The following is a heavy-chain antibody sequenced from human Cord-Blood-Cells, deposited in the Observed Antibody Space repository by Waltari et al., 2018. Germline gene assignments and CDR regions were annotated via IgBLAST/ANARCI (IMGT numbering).Heavy chain of an antibody. CDR2: INHSGST. CDR1: GGSFSGYY. J-gene: IGHJ3*02. Sequence: QVQLQQWGAGLLKPSETLSLTCAVYGGSFSGYYWSWIRQPPGKGLEWIGEINHSGSTTSHPSLKSRVTIAVDTSKNQFSLNLSSVTSADTAVYYCARQDRGYSSSWANALDIWGQGTMVTVSS. CDR3: ARQDRGYSSSWANALDI. V-gene: IGHV4-34*01. D-gene: IGHD6-13*01.